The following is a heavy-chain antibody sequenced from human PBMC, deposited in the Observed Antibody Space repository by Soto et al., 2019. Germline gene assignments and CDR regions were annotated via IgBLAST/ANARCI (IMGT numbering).Heavy chain of an antibody. D-gene: IGHD3-10*01. CDR2: ASYSGSEV. CDR1: GFDFSSYV. CDR3: ARDSGWPILNFDF. Sequence: GGSLRLSCVASGFDFSSYVIHWVRQSPGKGLEWVASASYSGSEVFYADFAKGRFTVSKEISKKTAFLQMNALRHDDSAIYFCARDSGWPILNFDFWGQGTKVTVSS. V-gene: IGHV3-30*03. J-gene: IGHJ4*02.